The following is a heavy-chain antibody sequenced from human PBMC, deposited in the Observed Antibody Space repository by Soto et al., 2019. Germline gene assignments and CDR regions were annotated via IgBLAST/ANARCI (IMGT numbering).Heavy chain of an antibody. Sequence: QVQLVQSGAEVKKPGSSVKVSCKASGGTFSSYAISWVRQAPGQGLEWMGGTIPILGTANYAQKFQGRATITADESTSTAYMELSSLRSEDTAVYYCALFSDSSGYYGAPFDYWGQGTLVTVSS. CDR3: ALFSDSSGYYGAPFDY. V-gene: IGHV1-69*01. D-gene: IGHD3-22*01. CDR1: GGTFSSYA. J-gene: IGHJ4*02. CDR2: TIPILGTA.